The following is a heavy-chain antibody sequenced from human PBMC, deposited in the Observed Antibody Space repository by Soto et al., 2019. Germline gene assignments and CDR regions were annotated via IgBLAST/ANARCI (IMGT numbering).Heavy chain of an antibody. CDR2: IYYSGST. Sequence: SETLSLTCTVPGGSISSYYWSWIRQPPGKGLEWIGYIYYSGSTNYNPSLKSRVTISVDTSKNQFSLKLSSVTAADTAVYYCARDLSGYSYGYLDYWGQGTLVTVSS. D-gene: IGHD5-18*01. CDR1: GGSISSYY. CDR3: ARDLSGYSYGYLDY. J-gene: IGHJ4*02. V-gene: IGHV4-59*01.